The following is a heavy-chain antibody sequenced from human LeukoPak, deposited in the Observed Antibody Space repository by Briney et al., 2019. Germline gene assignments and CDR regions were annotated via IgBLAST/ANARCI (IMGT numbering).Heavy chain of an antibody. CDR2: IYYSGST. CDR1: GGSISIYY. D-gene: IGHD3-22*01. CDR3: ARDRNYDSSGSDRGFDY. Sequence: SETLSLTCTVSGGSISIYYWSWIRQPPGKGLEWIGYIYYSGSTNHNPSLKSRVTISVDTSKNQFSLKLSSVTAADTAVYYCARDRNYDSSGSDRGFDYWGQGTLVTVSS. J-gene: IGHJ4*02. V-gene: IGHV4-59*01.